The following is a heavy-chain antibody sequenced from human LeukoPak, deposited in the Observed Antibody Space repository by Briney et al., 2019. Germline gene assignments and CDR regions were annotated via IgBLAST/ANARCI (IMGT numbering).Heavy chain of an antibody. Sequence: SETLSLTCIVSGGSISSNSYYWGWIRQPPGKGLEWIGSIYYSGTTYYNPSLKSRVTISVDTSKNQFSLKLSSVTAADTAVYYCARSGYFLYYFDYWGQGTLVTVSS. V-gene: IGHV4-39*01. J-gene: IGHJ4*02. CDR3: ARSGYFLYYFDY. CDR1: GGSISSNSYY. CDR2: IYYSGTT. D-gene: IGHD3-3*01.